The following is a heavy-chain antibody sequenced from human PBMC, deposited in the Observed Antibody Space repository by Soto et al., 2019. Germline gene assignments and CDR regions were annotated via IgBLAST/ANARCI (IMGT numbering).Heavy chain of an antibody. CDR1: GYTFTSYG. CDR3: ARDTSEQQLALYYYGMDV. J-gene: IGHJ6*02. D-gene: IGHD6-13*01. CDR2: ISAYNGNT. V-gene: IGHV1-18*01. Sequence: ASVKVSCKASGYTFTSYGISWVRQAPGQGLEWMGWISAYNGNTNYAQKLQGRVTMTTDTSTSTAYMELRSLRSDDTAVYYCARDTSEQQLALYYYGMDVWGQGTTVTVSS.